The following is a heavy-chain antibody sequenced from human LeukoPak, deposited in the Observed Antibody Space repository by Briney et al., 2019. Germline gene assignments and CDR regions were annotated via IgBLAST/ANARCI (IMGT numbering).Heavy chain of an antibody. Sequence: PSETLSLTCAVYGGSFSGYYWSWIRQPPGKGLEWIGEINHSGSTNYNPSLKSRVTISVDTSKNQFSLKLSSVTAADTAVYYCARESVYYYDSSGSNPFDYWGQGTLVTVSS. J-gene: IGHJ4*02. CDR2: INHSGST. V-gene: IGHV4-34*01. D-gene: IGHD3-22*01. CDR1: GGSFSGYY. CDR3: ARESVYYYDSSGSNPFDY.